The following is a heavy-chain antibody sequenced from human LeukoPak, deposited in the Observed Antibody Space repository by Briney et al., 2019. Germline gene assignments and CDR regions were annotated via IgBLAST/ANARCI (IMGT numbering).Heavy chain of an antibody. J-gene: IGHJ2*01. Sequence: PSETLSLTCAVYGGSFSGYYWSWIRQPPGKGLEWIGEINHSGSTNYNPSLKSRVTISVDTSKNQFSLKLSSVTAADTAVYYCARVGSGNFDLWGRGTLVTVSS. CDR2: INHSGST. D-gene: IGHD3-10*01. V-gene: IGHV4-34*01. CDR3: ARVGSGNFDL. CDR1: GGSFSGYY.